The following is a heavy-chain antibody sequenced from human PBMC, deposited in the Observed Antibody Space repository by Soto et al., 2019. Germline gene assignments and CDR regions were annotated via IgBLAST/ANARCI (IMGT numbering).Heavy chain of an antibody. V-gene: IGHV3-23*01. CDR2: LSGSGGRA. Sequence: EVQLLESGGGLVQPGGSLRLSCAASGFTFSSYAMSWVRQDPGKGLEWVSALSGSGGRAYYADSVKGLFTISSDNSKNTLYLQMHSLRPDDTAVYYCAKVRVGCSSTSCYGFDYWGQGTLVTVSS. D-gene: IGHD2-2*01. CDR3: AKVRVGCSSTSCYGFDY. CDR1: GFTFSSYA. J-gene: IGHJ4*02.